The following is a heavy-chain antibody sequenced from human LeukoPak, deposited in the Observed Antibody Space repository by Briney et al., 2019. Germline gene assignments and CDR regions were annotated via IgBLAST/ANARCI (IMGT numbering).Heavy chain of an antibody. CDR2: ISSSGSTI. D-gene: IGHD2/OR15-2a*01. Sequence: PGGSLRLSCAASGFTFSDYYMSWIRQAPGKGLEWVSYISSSGSTIYYADSVKGRFTISRDNAKNSLYLRMNSLRAEDTAVYYCARDLSTGSYYYYGMDVWGQGTTVTVSS. CDR3: ARDLSTGSYYYYGMDV. J-gene: IGHJ6*02. CDR1: GFTFSDYY. V-gene: IGHV3-11*01.